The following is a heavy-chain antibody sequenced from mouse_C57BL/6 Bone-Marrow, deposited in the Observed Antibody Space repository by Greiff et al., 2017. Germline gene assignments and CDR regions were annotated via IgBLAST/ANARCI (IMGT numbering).Heavy chain of an antibody. CDR1: GYAFTNYL. CDR2: INPGSGGT. D-gene: IGHD1-1*01. CDR3: ARGYYGSEGFAY. Sequence: VQLQESGAELVRPGTSVKVSCKASGYAFTNYLIEWVKQRPGQGLEWIGVINPGSGGTNYNEKFKGKATLTADKSSSTAYMQRSSLTSEDSAVYFCARGYYGSEGFAYWGQGTLVTVSA. J-gene: IGHJ3*01. V-gene: IGHV1-54*01.